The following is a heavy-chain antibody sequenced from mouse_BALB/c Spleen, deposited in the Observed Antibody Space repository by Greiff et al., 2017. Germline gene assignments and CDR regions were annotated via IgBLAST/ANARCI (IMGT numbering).Heavy chain of an antibody. CDR2: ISDGGSYT. Sequence: DVKLVESGGGLVKPGGSLKLSCAASGFTFSDYYMYWVRQTPEKRLEWVATISDGGSYTYYPDSVKGRFTISRDNAKNNLYLQMSSLKSEDTAMYYCARDKGYGNFDYWGQGTTLTVSS. D-gene: IGHD2-10*02. V-gene: IGHV5-4*02. CDR1: GFTFSDYY. J-gene: IGHJ2*01. CDR3: ARDKGYGNFDY.